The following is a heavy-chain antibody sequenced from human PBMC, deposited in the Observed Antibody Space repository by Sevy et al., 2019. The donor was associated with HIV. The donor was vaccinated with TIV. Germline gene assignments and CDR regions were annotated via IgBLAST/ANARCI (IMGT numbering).Heavy chain of an antibody. CDR2: IKEDGSGR. V-gene: IGHV3-7*01. D-gene: IGHD6-6*01. CDR3: ARLYSSSSGRGLDN. CDR1: GFTFGSYW. Sequence: GGSLRLSCAASGFTFGSYWMTWVRQAPGKGLEWVANIKEDGSGRFYVDSVKGRFTVSRDNAKKSLYLQMNNLRGEDTALYDCARLYSSSSGRGLDNWGQGALVTVSS. J-gene: IGHJ4*02.